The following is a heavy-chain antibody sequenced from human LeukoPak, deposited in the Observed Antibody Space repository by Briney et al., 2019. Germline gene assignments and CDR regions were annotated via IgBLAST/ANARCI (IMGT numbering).Heavy chain of an antibody. V-gene: IGHV3-23*01. CDR1: GLTFSIYA. CDR2: LSGSGDRT. J-gene: IGHJ1*01. D-gene: IGHD2-2*01. Sequence: PGGSLSLLCAASGLTFSIYAMSWARHPPGEWLEWVSTLSGSGDRTSYAVDGKVQFTSSRANSGIKLHLQINSPSAEDASIYYRAKDHYAGKSFPEYFHHWGPGTLVTVSS. CDR3: AKDHYAGKSFPEYFHH.